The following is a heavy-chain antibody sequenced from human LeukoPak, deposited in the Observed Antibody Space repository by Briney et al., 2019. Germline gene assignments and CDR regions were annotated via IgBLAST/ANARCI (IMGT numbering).Heavy chain of an antibody. CDR2: IYYSGST. CDR3: ARVYGSGSYYNGYYYYYMDV. D-gene: IGHD3-10*01. Sequence: PSETLSLTRTVSGGSISSSSYYWGWIRQPPGKGLEWIGSIYYSGSTYYNPSLKSRVTISVDTSKNQFSLKLSSVTAADTAVYYCARVYGSGSYYNGYYYYYMDVWGKGTTVTISS. J-gene: IGHJ6*03. V-gene: IGHV4-39*01. CDR1: GGSISSSSYY.